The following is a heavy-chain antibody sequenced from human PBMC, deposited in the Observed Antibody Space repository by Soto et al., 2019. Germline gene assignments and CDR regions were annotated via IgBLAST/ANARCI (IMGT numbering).Heavy chain of an antibody. CDR1: GFTFSSYA. J-gene: IGHJ4*02. CDR2: ISGSGDST. V-gene: IGHV3-23*01. D-gene: IGHD1-26*01. CDR3: ARRGSGSDYVC. Sequence: EVQLLESGGGLVQPGGSLRLSCAASGFTFSSYAMRWVRQAPGKGLEWVSAISGSGDSTYYADSVKGRFTIYRDNSKNALYLPRNSLRAEDTAIYYCARRGSGSDYVCWGQGTLVTVSS.